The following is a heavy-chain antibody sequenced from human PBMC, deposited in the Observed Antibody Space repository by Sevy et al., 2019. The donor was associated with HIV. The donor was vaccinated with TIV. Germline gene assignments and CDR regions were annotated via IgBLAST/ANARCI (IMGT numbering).Heavy chain of an antibody. D-gene: IGHD1-26*01. Sequence: GGSLRLSCAASGFTFSIYTMSWVRQAPGKGLECVSYIVGSSRTIYYADSVKGRFTISRDNARNSLYLQMNSLRAEDTAVYYWAREIGGGPFDIWGQGTMVTVSS. V-gene: IGHV3-48*01. CDR2: IVGSSRTI. CDR1: GFTFSIYT. CDR3: AREIGGGPFDI. J-gene: IGHJ3*02.